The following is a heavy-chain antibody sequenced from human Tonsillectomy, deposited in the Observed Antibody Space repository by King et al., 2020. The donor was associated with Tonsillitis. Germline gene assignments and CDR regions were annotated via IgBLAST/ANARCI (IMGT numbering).Heavy chain of an antibody. D-gene: IGHD3-10*01. J-gene: IGHJ3*02. CDR1: GFRFRNFA. CDR2: ISGSGGTT. V-gene: IGHV3-23*04. CDR3: AKVITGWGGAFDM. Sequence: VQLVESGGGLGQPGGSLRLSCTASGFRFRNFAMNWVRQVPGKGLEWVSTISGSGGTTHSADFVKGRFTVSRDDAKNTLYLQMNSLRSEDTAVYYCAKVITGWGGAFDMWGPGTVVAVSS.